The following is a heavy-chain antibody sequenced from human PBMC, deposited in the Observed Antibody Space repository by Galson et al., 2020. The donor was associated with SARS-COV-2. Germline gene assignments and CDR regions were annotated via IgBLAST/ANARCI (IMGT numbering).Heavy chain of an antibody. Sequence: GGSLRLSCAASGFTFRNYGMNWVRQPPGKGLEWVAIISYGGRSTYYADSVKGRFTISRDNSKSTVYLQMDSLRAEDTAVYYCVKDLRYDVLSGRNEFDQWGQGTQVTVSS. CDR2: ISYGGRST. V-gene: IGHV3-30*18. J-gene: IGHJ4*02. D-gene: IGHD3-9*01. CDR3: VKDLRYDVLSGRNEFDQ. CDR1: GFTFRNYG.